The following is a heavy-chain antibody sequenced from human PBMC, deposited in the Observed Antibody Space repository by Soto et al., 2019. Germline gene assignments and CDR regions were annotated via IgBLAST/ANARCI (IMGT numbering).Heavy chain of an antibody. CDR3: ARNGLVGSGWYYFDY. CDR1: GGTFSSYG. J-gene: IGHJ4*02. CDR2: ISAYNGNT. V-gene: IGHV1-18*01. D-gene: IGHD6-19*01. Sequence: ASVKVSCKASGGTFSSYGISWVRQAPGQGLEWMGWISAYNGNTNYAQKLQGRVTMTIDTSTSTAYMELRSLRSDDTAVYYCARNGLVGSGWYYFDYWGQGTLVTVSS.